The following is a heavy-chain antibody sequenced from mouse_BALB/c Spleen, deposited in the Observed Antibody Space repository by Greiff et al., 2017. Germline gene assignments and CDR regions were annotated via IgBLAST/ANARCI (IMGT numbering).Heavy chain of an antibody. CDR1: GYSITSDYA. V-gene: IGHV3-2*02. Sequence: EVKLMESGPGLVKPSQSLSLTCTVTGYSITSDYAWNWIRQFPGNKLEWMGYISYSGSTSYNPSLKSRISITRDTSKNQFFLQLNSVTTEDTATYYCARSDGWYFDVWGAGTTVTVSS. D-gene: IGHD2-3*01. CDR2: ISYSGST. CDR3: ARSDGWYFDV. J-gene: IGHJ1*01.